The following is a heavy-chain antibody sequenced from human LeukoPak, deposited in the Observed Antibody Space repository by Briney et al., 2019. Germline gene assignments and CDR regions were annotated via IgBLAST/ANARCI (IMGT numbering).Heavy chain of an antibody. D-gene: IGHD1-1*01. CDR2: INERGTDS. V-gene: IGHV3-74*03. Sequence: GGSLRLSCTASGFTFSGHWIHWVRQPPGMGLVWVSRINERGTDSMYAESVKGRFTISIDNAKNTVYLQRNSLRAEDTAVYYCVRDETLWTLDWWGRGTLVSVSS. CDR1: GFTFSGHW. CDR3: VRDETLWTLDW. J-gene: IGHJ4*02.